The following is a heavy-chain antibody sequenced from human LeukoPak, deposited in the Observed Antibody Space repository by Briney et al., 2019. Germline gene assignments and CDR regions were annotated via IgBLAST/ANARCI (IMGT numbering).Heavy chain of an antibody. J-gene: IGHJ4*02. CDR3: VRPRDGYTGPFDY. V-gene: IGHV1-2*02. D-gene: IGHD5-24*01. Sequence: ASVTVSCKASGYTFTSYYLHWVRQAPGQGLEWMGWINPSSGATNYVQKFQARVTMTRDTSISTAYMELNSLRSDDTAVYDCVRPRDGYTGPFDYWGQGSLVTVYS. CDR2: INPSSGAT. CDR1: GYTFTSYY.